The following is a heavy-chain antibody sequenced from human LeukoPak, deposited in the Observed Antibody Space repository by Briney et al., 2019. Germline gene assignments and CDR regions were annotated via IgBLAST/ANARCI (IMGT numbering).Heavy chain of an antibody. Sequence: SETLSLTCTVSGGPISNYYWSWIRQPPGKGLEWIGYLYYTGSTNYNPSLKNRVTISVDTSKNQFFLKVTSVTAADTAVYYCARDKLPRNWYFDLWGRGTPVTVSS. CDR2: LYYTGST. CDR1: GGPISNYY. CDR3: ARDKLPRNWYFDL. D-gene: IGHD4-23*01. J-gene: IGHJ2*01. V-gene: IGHV4-59*01.